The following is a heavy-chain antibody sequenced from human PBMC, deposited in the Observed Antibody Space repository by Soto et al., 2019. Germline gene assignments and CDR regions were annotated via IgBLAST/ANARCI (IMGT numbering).Heavy chain of an antibody. V-gene: IGHV4-34*01. Sequence: PXATLALTCAVYGGSVSGYYWSWIRQPPGKGLEWIGEINHSGSTNYNPSLKSRVTISVDTSKNQFSLKLSSVAAADTAVYYCARGRGVGATTVLFFDYWGQGTLVTVYS. J-gene: IGHJ4*02. CDR1: GGSVSGYY. CDR3: ARGRGVGATTVLFFDY. CDR2: INHSGST. D-gene: IGHD1-26*01.